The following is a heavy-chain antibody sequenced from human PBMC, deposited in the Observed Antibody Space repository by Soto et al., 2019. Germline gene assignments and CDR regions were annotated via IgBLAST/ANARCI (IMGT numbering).Heavy chain of an antibody. D-gene: IGHD3-9*01. CDR2: IAHSGRT. CDR3: ARHKAFDDWLDT. Sequence: QLQLQESGPGLVKPSETLSLTCIVSGGSISRGPYYWGWIRQPPGRGLEWIDIIAHSGRTYYTPSLTGRVTISVHTSKNQFPLKLSSVTAAYTAVYYCARHKAFDDWLDTWCQGTLVTVSS. CDR1: GGSISRGPYY. J-gene: IGHJ5*02. V-gene: IGHV4-39*01.